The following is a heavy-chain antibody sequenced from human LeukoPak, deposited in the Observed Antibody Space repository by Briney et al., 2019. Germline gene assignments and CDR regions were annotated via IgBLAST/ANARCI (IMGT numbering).Heavy chain of an antibody. J-gene: IGHJ4*02. V-gene: IGHV4-39*01. Sequence: SETLSLTCTVSGGSISSSSYYWGWIRQPPGKGLEWIGTIYYSGSTYYNPSLKSRVIISVDTSKNQFSLKLSSVTAADTAVYYCARQGSGNYLSPVNYWGQGTLVTVSS. D-gene: IGHD1-26*01. CDR1: GGSISSSSYY. CDR3: ARQGSGNYLSPVNY. CDR2: IYYSGST.